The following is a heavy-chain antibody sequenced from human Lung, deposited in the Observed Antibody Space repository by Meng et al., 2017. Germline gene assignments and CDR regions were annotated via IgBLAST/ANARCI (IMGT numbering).Heavy chain of an antibody. Sequence: VELQQWGAGLLKPSETLALPCVVSGGSFSDYYWSWIRQPPGKGLEWIGEINHSGSTNYNPSLESRATISVDTSQNNLSLKLSSVTAADSAVYYCARGPTTVAHDFDYWGQGTLVTVSS. J-gene: IGHJ4*02. D-gene: IGHD4-11*01. CDR3: ARGPTTVAHDFDY. CDR2: INHSGST. CDR1: GGSFSDYY. V-gene: IGHV4-34*01.